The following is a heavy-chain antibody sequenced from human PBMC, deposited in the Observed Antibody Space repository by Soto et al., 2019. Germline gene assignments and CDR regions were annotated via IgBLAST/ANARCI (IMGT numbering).Heavy chain of an antibody. D-gene: IGHD4-17*01. Sequence: EVHLVESGGDLVEPGGSLRLSCVVSGLTFTRAWINWVRQAPGKGLEWVGRIKSKIDGGTTDFAAPVKGRFAISRADSRDIVYLQMGNLKIEDTAVYYCTTDSYFTTTLVRFYFWGLGTLVTVSS. CDR2: IKSKIDGGTT. CDR1: GLTFTRAW. J-gene: IGHJ4*01. CDR3: TTDSYFTTTLVRFYF. V-gene: IGHV3-15*07.